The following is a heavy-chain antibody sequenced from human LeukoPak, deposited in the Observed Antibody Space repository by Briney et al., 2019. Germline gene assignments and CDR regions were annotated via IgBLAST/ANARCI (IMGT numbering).Heavy chain of an antibody. CDR2: IYYSGST. J-gene: IGHJ4*02. Sequence: PSETLSLTCTVSGGSISSYYWSWLRQPPGKGLEWIGYIYYSGSTNYNPSLKSRVTISVDTSKNQFSLKLSSVTAADTAVYYCARAPGYYPYFDYWGQGTLVTVSS. CDR1: GGSISSYY. CDR3: ARAPGYYPYFDY. D-gene: IGHD1-26*01. V-gene: IGHV4-59*01.